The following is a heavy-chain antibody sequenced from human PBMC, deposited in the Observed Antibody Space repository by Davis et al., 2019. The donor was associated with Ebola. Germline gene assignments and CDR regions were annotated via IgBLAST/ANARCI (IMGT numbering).Heavy chain of an antibody. J-gene: IGHJ6*02. Sequence: GESLKISCKGSGYSFTSYWIGWVRQMPGKGLEWMGIIYPGDSDTRYSPSFQGQVTISADKSISTAYLQWSSLKASDTAMYYCARNEGWRYCSGGSCYYYYYGMDVWGQGTTVTVSS. CDR3: ARNEGWRYCSGGSCYYYYYGMDV. CDR2: IYPGDSDT. CDR1: GYSFTSYW. V-gene: IGHV5-51*01. D-gene: IGHD2-15*01.